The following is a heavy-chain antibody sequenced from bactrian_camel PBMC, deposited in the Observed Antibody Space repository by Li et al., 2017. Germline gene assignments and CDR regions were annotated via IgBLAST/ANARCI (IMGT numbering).Heavy chain of an antibody. D-gene: IGHD7*01. V-gene: IGHV3S63*01. J-gene: IGHJ7*01. CDR1: GVTFDDSD. CDR2: LYAGGAST. Sequence: HVQLVESGGGSVQAGGSLKLSCTTSGVTFDDSDMGWYRQSPGNKCEGVAALYAGGASTYYADSVKGRFTVSLDIAEKMMFLQMNMTKPEDTATYYCAADWSCGRTTIDCRGDWCSMDYWGKGTQVTVS.